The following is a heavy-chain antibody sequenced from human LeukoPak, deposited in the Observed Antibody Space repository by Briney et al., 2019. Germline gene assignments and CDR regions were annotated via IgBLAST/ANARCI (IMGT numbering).Heavy chain of an antibody. J-gene: IGHJ6*02. V-gene: IGHV5-51*01. D-gene: IGHD6-13*01. CDR3: ARQRTLDKYSSSWYSGNYYYSGMDV. Sequence: GESLKISCKGSGYSFTSYWIGWVRQLPGKGLELMGIIYPGDSDTSDSPSFQGQVTISADKSISTAYLQWSSLKASHTAMYYCARQRTLDKYSSSWYSGNYYYSGMDVWGQGTTVTVSS. CDR2: IYPGDSDT. CDR1: GYSFTSYW.